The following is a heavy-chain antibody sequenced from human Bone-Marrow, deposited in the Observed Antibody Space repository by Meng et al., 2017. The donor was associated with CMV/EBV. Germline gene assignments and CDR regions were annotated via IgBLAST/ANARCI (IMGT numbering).Heavy chain of an antibody. CDR3: ARNKYLYYYYGMDV. D-gene: IGHD2-2*01. Sequence: GESLKISCAASGFTFSGYWMSWVRQAPGKGLEWMANIKQDGSEKYYVDSVKGRFTISRDNAKNSLYLQMNSLRADDTAVYYCARNKYLYYYYGMDVWGQGTTVTVSS. V-gene: IGHV3-7*01. CDR2: IKQDGSEK. CDR1: GFTFSGYW. J-gene: IGHJ6*02.